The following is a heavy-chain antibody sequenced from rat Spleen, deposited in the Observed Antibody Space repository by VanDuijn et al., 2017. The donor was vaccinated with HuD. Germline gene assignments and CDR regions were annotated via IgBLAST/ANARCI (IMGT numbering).Heavy chain of an antibody. V-gene: IGHV5-25*01. CDR1: GFTFRNYD. D-gene: IGHD1-1*01. CDR2: ISPSGRST. J-gene: IGHJ2*01. Sequence: EVQLVESGGGLVQPGRSLKLSCAASGFTFRNYDMAWVRQAPTKGLEWVASISPSGRSTYYRESVKGRFTVSRDNAKSTLYLQKDSRRSEDTATYYCASLLQWSPFDYWGQGVMVTVSS. CDR3: ASLLQWSPFDY.